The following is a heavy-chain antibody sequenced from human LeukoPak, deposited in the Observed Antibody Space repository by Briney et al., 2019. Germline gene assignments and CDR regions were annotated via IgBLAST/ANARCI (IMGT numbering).Heavy chain of an antibody. D-gene: IGHD3-22*01. V-gene: IGHV1-8*01. CDR2: MNPNSGNT. Sequence: GSVKVSCKASGYTFTSYDINWVRQATGQGLEWMGWMNPNSGNTGYAQKFQGRVTMTRNTSISTAYMELSSLRSEDTAVYYCARVPNYYDSSGRCFDYWGQGTLVTVSS. CDR3: ARVPNYYDSSGRCFDY. CDR1: GYTFTSYD. J-gene: IGHJ4*02.